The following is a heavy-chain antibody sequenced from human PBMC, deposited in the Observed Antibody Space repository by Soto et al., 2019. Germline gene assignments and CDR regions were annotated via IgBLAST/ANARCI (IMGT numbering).Heavy chain of an antibody. Sequence: GSLRLSCVASGFTFSDYYMNWIRQAPGKGLECISYISGGGSSYTNYADSVKGRFTLSRDDSKNTLYLQMNSLKTEDTAVYYCTTDRHDSSGPTGFDPWGQGTLVTVSS. D-gene: IGHD3-22*01. CDR3: TTDRHDSSGPTGFDP. V-gene: IGHV3-11*05. CDR1: GFTFSDYY. CDR2: ISGGGSSYT. J-gene: IGHJ5*02.